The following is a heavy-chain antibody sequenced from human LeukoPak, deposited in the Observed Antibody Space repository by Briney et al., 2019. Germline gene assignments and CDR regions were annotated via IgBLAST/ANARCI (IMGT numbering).Heavy chain of an antibody. D-gene: IGHD1-26*01. Sequence: GGSLRLSCAASGFSFSNYGMHWVRQAPGKGLEWVAVIWSDGGNKYYADSVRGRFTISRDNSKNTLYLQMNSLRAEDTAVYYCAKRRYSGSYFDYWGQGTLVTVSS. J-gene: IGHJ4*02. CDR2: IWSDGGNK. CDR3: AKRRYSGSYFDY. V-gene: IGHV3-33*06. CDR1: GFSFSNYG.